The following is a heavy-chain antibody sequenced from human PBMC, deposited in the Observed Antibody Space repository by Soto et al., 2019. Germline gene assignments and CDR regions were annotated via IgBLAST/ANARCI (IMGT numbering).Heavy chain of an antibody. CDR3: ARDLSAVKRFESFKYYRMDV. CDR1: GGTFSSNP. Sequence: QVQLMQSGAEVRKPGSSVTVSCKASGGTFSSNPISWVRQAPGQGLEWMGGIIPIFATPHYARRFLDRVTLSANRSTKTSYMELTGLTSEDTSIYYCARDLSAVKRFESFKYYRMDVWGQGTTGTVS. V-gene: IGHV1-69*06. D-gene: IGHD3-3*01. CDR2: IIPIFATP. J-gene: IGHJ6*02.